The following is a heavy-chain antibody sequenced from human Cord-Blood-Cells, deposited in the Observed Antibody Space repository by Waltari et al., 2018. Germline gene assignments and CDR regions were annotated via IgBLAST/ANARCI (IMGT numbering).Heavy chain of an antibody. D-gene: IGHD3-3*01. CDR1: GGSFSGYY. CDR3: ARYKYDFWSGYYYYYYYGMDV. J-gene: IGHJ6*02. CDR2: INHSGST. V-gene: IGHV4-34*01. Sequence: VQPQQWGAGLLKPSETLSLTCAVYGGSFSGYYWSWIRQPPGKGLEWIGEINHSGSTNYNPSLKSRVTISVDTSKNQFSLNLSSVTAADTAVYYCARYKYDFWSGYYYYYYYGMDVWGQGTTVTVSS.